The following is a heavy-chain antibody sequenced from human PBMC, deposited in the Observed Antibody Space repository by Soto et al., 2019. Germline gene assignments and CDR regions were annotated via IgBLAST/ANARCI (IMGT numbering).Heavy chain of an antibody. CDR3: ASRRAAAVSVGYYGMDG. D-gene: IGHD6-13*01. CDR1: GYTFTSYG. CDR2: ISAYNGNT. Sequence: QVQLVQSGAELQKPGASVKVSCKASGYTFTSYGISWVRQAPGQRLEWMGWISAYNGNTNYAQKVQGTVTMTTDTSTSTAYMELRSLRSDATDVYDCASRRAAAVSVGYYGMDGWGQGTTVTVSA. J-gene: IGHJ6*01. V-gene: IGHV1-18*01.